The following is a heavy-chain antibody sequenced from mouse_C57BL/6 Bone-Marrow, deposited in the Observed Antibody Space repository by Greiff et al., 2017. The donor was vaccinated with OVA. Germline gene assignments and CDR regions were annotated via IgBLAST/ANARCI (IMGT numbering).Heavy chain of an antibody. Sequence: VQLQQSGPVLVKPGASVKMSCKASGYTFTDYYMNWVKQSHGKSLEWIGVINPYHGGTSYTQKFKGKATLTVDKSSSTAYMELNSLTSEDSAVYYWARQLGRNGFDYWGQGTTLTVSS. CDR1: GYTFTDYY. V-gene: IGHV1-19*01. J-gene: IGHJ2*01. D-gene: IGHD4-1*02. CDR2: INPYHGGT. CDR3: ARQLGRNGFDY.